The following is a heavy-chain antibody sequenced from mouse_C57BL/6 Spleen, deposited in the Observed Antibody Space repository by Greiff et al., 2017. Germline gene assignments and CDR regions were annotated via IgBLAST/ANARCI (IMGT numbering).Heavy chain of an antibody. CDR2: ISYDGSN. CDR3: AREDPYAMDY. Sequence: EVKLVESGPGLVKPSQSLSLTCSVTGYSITSGYYWNWIRQFPGNKLEWMGYISYDGSNNYNPSLENRISITRDTSKNQFFLKLNSVTTEDTATYYCAREDPYAMDYWGQGTSVTVSS. J-gene: IGHJ4*01. CDR1: GYSITSGYY. V-gene: IGHV3-6*01.